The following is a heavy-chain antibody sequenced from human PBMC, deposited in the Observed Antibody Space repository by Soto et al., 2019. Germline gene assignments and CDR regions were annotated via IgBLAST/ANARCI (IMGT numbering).Heavy chain of an antibody. CDR3: ARDPAETVTSSGYYYYYGMDV. Sequence: GGSLRLSCAASGFTFSSYAMHWVRQAPGKGLEWVAVISYDGSNKYYADSVKGRFTISRDNSKNTLYLQMNSLRAEDTAVYYCARDPAETVTSSGYYYYYGMDVWGQGTTVTVSS. V-gene: IGHV3-30-3*01. D-gene: IGHD4-17*01. CDR1: GFTFSSYA. J-gene: IGHJ6*02. CDR2: ISYDGSNK.